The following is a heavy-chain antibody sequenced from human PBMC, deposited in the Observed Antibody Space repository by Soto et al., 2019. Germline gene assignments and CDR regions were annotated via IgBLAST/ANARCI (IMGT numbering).Heavy chain of an antibody. Sequence: GGSLRLSCAASGFTFSSYWMSWVRQAPGKGLEWVTTISGTASRTYYVDSVKGRFFISRDNSKNTVTLQMNNLTLDDTAVYYCATSFRYFDNWGQGTRVTVSS. D-gene: IGHD3-9*01. CDR1: GFTFSSYW. J-gene: IGHJ4*02. CDR2: ISGTASRT. V-gene: IGHV3-23*01. CDR3: ATSFRYFDN.